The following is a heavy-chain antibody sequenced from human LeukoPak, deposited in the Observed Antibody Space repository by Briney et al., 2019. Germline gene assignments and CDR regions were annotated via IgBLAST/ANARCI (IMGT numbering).Heavy chain of an antibody. J-gene: IGHJ3*02. CDR2: IGASGAT. CDR3: AKNYQDNSAYFSWAFDI. D-gene: IGHD3-22*01. CDR1: GFTFRIYA. V-gene: IGHV3-23*01. Sequence: TGGSLRLSXAASGFTFRIYAMTWVSQAPGKGLEWVSAIGASGATLYADSVKGRFTISRDNSRNTLYLQMNSLRTEDTAVYYCAKNYQDNSAYFSWAFDIWGQGTMVTLSS.